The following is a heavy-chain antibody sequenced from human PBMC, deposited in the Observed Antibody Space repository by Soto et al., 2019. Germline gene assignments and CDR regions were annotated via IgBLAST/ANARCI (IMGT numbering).Heavy chain of an antibody. V-gene: IGHV2-5*02. CDR3: AHLRGGYQLLRLEYAFDI. Sequence: QITLKESGPTLVKPTQPLTLTCTFSGFSLSTSGVGVGWIRQPPGKALEWLALIYWDDDKRYSPSLKSRLTSPKDTSKNQVVLTMTNMDPVDTATYYCAHLRGGYQLLRLEYAFDIWGQGTMVTVSS. CDR2: IYWDDDK. D-gene: IGHD2-2*01. J-gene: IGHJ3*02. CDR1: GFSLSTSGVG.